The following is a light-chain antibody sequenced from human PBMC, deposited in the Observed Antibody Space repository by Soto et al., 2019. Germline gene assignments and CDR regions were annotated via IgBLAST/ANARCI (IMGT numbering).Light chain of an antibody. V-gene: IGKV2-28*01. J-gene: IGKJ1*01. CDR2: LGS. Sequence: DLVMTQSPLSLTVTPGEPASISCRSSQSLLHSNGYNYLDWYLQKPGQSPQLLIYLGSNRASGVPDRFSGRGSGTDVTLKISRVEAEDVGVYYCIQALQTPPTFGQGTKVEIK. CDR1: QSLLHSNGYNY. CDR3: IQALQTPPT.